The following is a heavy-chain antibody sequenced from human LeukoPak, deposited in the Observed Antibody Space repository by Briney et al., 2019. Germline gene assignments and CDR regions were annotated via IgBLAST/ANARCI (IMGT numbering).Heavy chain of an antibody. J-gene: IGHJ4*02. D-gene: IGHD3-9*01. V-gene: IGHV3-11*06. CDR2: ISSSSYT. CDR1: GFTFSDYY. CDR3: ARVEGYYDILTGYPDY. Sequence: PGGSLRLSCAASGFTFSDYYMSWIRQAPGKGLEWVSYISSSSYTNYADSVKGRFTISRDNAKNSLYLQMNSLRAEDTAVYYCARVEGYYDILTGYPDYWGQGTLVTVSS.